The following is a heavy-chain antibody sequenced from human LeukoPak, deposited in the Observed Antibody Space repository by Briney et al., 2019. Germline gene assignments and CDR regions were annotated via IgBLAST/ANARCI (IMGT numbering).Heavy chain of an antibody. D-gene: IGHD6-6*01. Sequence: ASVTVSCKASGYTFTSYDINWVRQATGQGLEWMGWMNPNSGNTGYAQKFQGRVTMTRNTSISTAYMELSSLRSEDTAVYYCARARGSIAARRGNWFDPWGQGTLVTVSS. CDR2: MNPNSGNT. CDR3: ARARGSIAARRGNWFDP. V-gene: IGHV1-8*01. J-gene: IGHJ5*02. CDR1: GYTFTSYD.